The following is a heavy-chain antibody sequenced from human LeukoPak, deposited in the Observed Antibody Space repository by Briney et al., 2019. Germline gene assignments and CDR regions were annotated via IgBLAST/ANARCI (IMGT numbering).Heavy chain of an antibody. CDR1: GFTFDDYA. D-gene: IGHD3-9*01. CDR2: ISWDGGST. Sequence: GGSLRLSCAASGFTFDDYAMHWVRQAPGKGLEWVSLISWDGGSTYYADSVKGRFTISRDNSKNSLYLQMNSLRAEDTAVYYCAKAGPPGYDILTGYYPVYYFDYWGQGTLVTVSS. CDR3: AKAGPPGYDILTGYYPVYYFDY. V-gene: IGHV3-43D*03. J-gene: IGHJ4*02.